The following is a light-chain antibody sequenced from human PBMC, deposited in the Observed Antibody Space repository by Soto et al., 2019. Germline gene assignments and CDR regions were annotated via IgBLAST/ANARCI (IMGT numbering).Light chain of an antibody. CDR1: QSVSSSY. CDR3: QQYGSSSCT. J-gene: IGKJ1*01. Sequence: EIVLTQSPGTLSLSPGERATLSCRASQSVSSSYLAWYQQKPGQAPRLLIYGASSRATGIPDRFSGSGSGTDFTLTISRLDPEAFAVYYCQQYGSSSCTFGQGTKVEIK. CDR2: GAS. V-gene: IGKV3-20*01.